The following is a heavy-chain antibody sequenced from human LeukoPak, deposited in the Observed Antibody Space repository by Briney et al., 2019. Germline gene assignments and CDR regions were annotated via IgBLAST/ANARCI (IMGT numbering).Heavy chain of an antibody. V-gene: IGHV4-59*01. CDR1: GGSIISYY. CDR2: IYYSGST. D-gene: IGHD6-19*01. Sequence: PSETLSFTCIFLGGSIISYYWGWFGKPPGKGWEGFGYIYYSGSTNYNPSLKSRVTISVDTSKNQFSLKLSSVTAADTAVYYCASTPIGYSSGWYYFDYWGQGTLVTVSS. J-gene: IGHJ4*02. CDR3: ASTPIGYSSGWYYFDY.